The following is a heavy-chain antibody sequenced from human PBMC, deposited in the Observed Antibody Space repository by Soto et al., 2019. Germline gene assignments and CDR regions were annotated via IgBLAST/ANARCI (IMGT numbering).Heavy chain of an antibody. D-gene: IGHD2-15*01. CDR2: IQSGGST. J-gene: IGHJ6*04. Sequence: EVQLVESGGGLVQPGGSLRLSCAASGFTVSSKYMSWVRQAPGKGLEWVSLIQSGGSTYFAGSVKGRFTISRDNSENTLFLQMKSLRDEDTAVYYCTRGDVHCSGGRCYGVPMDVGGKGTTVTVSA. V-gene: IGHV3-66*01. CDR3: TRGDVHCSGGRCYGVPMDV. CDR1: GFTVSSKY.